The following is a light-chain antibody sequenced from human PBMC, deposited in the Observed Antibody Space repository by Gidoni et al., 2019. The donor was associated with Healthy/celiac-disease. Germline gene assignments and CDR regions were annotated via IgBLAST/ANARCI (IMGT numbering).Light chain of an antibody. CDR1: QSVSSSY. CDR3: QQYGSSPPLT. CDR2: VAS. V-gene: IGKV3-20*01. Sequence: IVLQQSPGTLSLSPGERATLSCRASQSVSSSYLAWYQQQPGQAPRLLIYVASSRATGIPDRFSGSGSGTDFTLTISRLEPEDFAVYYCQQYGSSPPLTFGGGTKVEIK. J-gene: IGKJ4*01.